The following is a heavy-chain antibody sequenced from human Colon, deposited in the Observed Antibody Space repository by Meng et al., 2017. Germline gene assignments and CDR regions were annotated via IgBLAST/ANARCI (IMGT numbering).Heavy chain of an antibody. CDR2: RYYRSKYYN. CDR1: GDSVSSSSGA. D-gene: IGHD3-10*02. CDR3: ARDWGDVRGGFDY. Sequence: QSQLQQSAPGLVKLSQTLPLSCACSGDSVSSSSGAWHWIRQSPSRGLGWLGRRYYRSKYYNDYASSVKSRITINPDTSKNQFSLQLNSVTPEDTAIYYCARDWGDVRGGFDYWGQGTLVTVSS. V-gene: IGHV6-1*01. J-gene: IGHJ4*02.